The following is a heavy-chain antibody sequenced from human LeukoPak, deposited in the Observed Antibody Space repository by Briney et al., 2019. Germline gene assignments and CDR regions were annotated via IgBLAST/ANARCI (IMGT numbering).Heavy chain of an antibody. D-gene: IGHD6-13*01. CDR2: IIPIFGTA. V-gene: IGHV1-69*05. CDR1: GGTFSSYA. Sequence: ASVKVSCKASGGTFSSYAISWVRQAPGQGLGWMGRIIPIFGTANYAQKFQGRVTITTDESTSTAYMELSSLRSEDTAVYYCARDRDLVLAAAANHNWFDPWGQGTLVTVSS. J-gene: IGHJ5*02. CDR3: ARDRDLVLAAAANHNWFDP.